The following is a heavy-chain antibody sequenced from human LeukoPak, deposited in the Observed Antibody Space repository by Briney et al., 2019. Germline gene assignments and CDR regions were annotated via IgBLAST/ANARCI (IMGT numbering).Heavy chain of an antibody. V-gene: IGHV4-34*01. CDR1: GGSFSGYY. CDR2: INHSGST. D-gene: IGHD6-19*01. Sequence: SETLSLTCAVYGGSFSGYYWSWIRQPPGKGLEWIGEINHSGSTNYNPSLKSRVTISVDTSKNQFSLKVSSVTAADTAVYYCARDRPSYSSGLDFWGQGTLVTVSS. CDR3: ARDRPSYSSGLDF. J-gene: IGHJ4*02.